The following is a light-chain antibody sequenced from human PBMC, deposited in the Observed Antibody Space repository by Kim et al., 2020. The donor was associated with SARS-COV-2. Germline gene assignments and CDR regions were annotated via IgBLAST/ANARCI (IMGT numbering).Light chain of an antibody. J-gene: IGLJ1*01. V-gene: IGLV3-19*01. CDR1: SLRSYY. Sequence: SSELTQDPAVSVALGQTVRITCQGDSLRSYYASWYQQKPGQAPVLVLYGRNKPPARPHGLFGSTSGGTAAFFTTAGQAEDDAADYYRTRDSSNTNDYVFG. CDR2: GRN. CDR3: TRDSSNTNDYV.